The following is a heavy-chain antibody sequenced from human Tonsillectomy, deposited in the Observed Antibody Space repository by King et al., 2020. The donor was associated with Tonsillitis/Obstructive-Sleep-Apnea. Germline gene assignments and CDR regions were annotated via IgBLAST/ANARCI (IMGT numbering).Heavy chain of an antibody. J-gene: IGHJ3*02. CDR2: NSAYNGNT. CDR3: ARDVVDPDAFDI. CDR1: GYTFSSYG. Sequence: VQLVESGAEVKKPGASVKVSCKASGYTFSSYGITWVRQAPGQGLEWMGWNSAYNGNTDYSQKLQGRVTMTTDTYTSTAYMELRSLRSDDTAVYYCARDVVDPDAFDIWGQGTMVTVSS. V-gene: IGHV1-18*01.